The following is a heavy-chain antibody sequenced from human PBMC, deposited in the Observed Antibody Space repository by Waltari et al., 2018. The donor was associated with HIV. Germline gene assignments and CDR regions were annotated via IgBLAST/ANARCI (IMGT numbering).Heavy chain of an antibody. J-gene: IGHJ5*02. V-gene: IGHV1-18*01. D-gene: IGHD3-16*01. CDR3: AREGMGVSSDP. CDR2: IRAYNGNT. CDR1: SYTFTSYG. Sequence: QVQLVQSGAEVKRPGASVKVSCQAYSYTFTSYGFRRVRQAPGQGLEWMGWIRAYNGNTNYAQKLQGRVTMTTDTPTSTAYMELRSLRSDDTAVYYCAREGMGVSSDPWGQGTLVTVSS.